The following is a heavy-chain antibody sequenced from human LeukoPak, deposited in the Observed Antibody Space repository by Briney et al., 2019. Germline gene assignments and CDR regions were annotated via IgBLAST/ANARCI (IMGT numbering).Heavy chain of an antibody. V-gene: IGHV3-21*01. CDR3: ARDGSPPYYNILTGYYPYYYYYGMDV. D-gene: IGHD3-9*01. CDR1: GLTFSSYS. CDR2: ISSSSSYI. Sequence: GGSLRLSCAASGLTFSSYSMNWVRQAPGKGLEWVSSISSSSSYIYYADSVKGRFTISRDNAKNSLYLQMNSLRAEDTAVYYCARDGSPPYYNILTGYYPYYYYYGMDVWGQGTTVTVSS. J-gene: IGHJ6*02.